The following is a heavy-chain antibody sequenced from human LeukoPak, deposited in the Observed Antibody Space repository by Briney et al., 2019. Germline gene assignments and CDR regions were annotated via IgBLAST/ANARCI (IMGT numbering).Heavy chain of an antibody. CDR1: GFTFNSYS. D-gene: IGHD3-16*01. J-gene: IGHJ6*02. Sequence: KPGGSLRLSCAASGFTFNSYSMNWVRQAPGKGLEWVSSISSSSSYIYYADSVKGRFTISRDNSKNTLYLQMDSLRAEDTAIYYCANYVQRGMDVWGQGTTVTVSS. CDR3: ANYVQRGMDV. V-gene: IGHV3-21*04. CDR2: ISSSSSYI.